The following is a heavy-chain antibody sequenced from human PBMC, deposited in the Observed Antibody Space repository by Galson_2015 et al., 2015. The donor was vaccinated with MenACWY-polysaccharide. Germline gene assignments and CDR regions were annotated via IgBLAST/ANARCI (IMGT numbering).Heavy chain of an antibody. D-gene: IGHD3-3*01. Sequence: PALVKPTQTLTLTCTFSGFSLSTSGVGVGWISQPPGKALEWLALIYWDDDKRYSPSLKSRLTITKDTSKNQVVLTMTNMDPVDTATYYCAHGFLAQMTKESYYFDYWGQGTLVTVSS. V-gene: IGHV2-5*02. J-gene: IGHJ4*02. CDR2: IYWDDDK. CDR3: AHGFLAQMTKESYYFDY. CDR1: GFSLSTSGVG.